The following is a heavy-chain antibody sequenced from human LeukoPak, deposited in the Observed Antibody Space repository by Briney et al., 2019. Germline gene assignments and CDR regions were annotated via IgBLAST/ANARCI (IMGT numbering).Heavy chain of an antibody. CDR2: IYYSGST. J-gene: IGHJ6*03. D-gene: IGHD1-26*01. CDR1: GGSISSSSYY. V-gene: IGHV4-39*01. Sequence: SETLSLTCTVSGGSISSSSYYWGWIRQPPGKGLKWIGSIYYSGSTYYNPSLKSRVTISVDTSKNQFSLKLSSVTAADTAVYYCARHAGSYYYYYYMDVWGKGTTVTVSS. CDR3: ARHAGSYYYYYYMDV.